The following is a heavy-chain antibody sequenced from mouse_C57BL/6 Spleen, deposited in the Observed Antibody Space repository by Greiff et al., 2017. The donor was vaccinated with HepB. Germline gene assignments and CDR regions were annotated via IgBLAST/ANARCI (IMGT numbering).Heavy chain of an antibody. J-gene: IGHJ4*01. CDR3: ARQALITTVGYYYAMDY. D-gene: IGHD1-1*01. V-gene: IGHV5-6*01. Sequence: EVQLVESGGDLVKPGGSLKLSCAASGFTFSSYGMSWVRQTPDKRLEWVATISSGGSYTYYPDSVKGRFTISRDNAKNTLYLQMSSLKSEDTAMYYCARQALITTVGYYYAMDYWGQGTSVTVSS. CDR1: GFTFSSYG. CDR2: ISSGGSYT.